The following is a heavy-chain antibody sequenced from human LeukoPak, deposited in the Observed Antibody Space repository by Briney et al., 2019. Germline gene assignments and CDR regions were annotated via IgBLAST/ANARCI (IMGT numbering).Heavy chain of an antibody. V-gene: IGHV1-69*13. J-gene: IGHJ6*02. CDR1: GGTFSSYA. Sequence: ASVKVSCKASGGTFSSYAISWVRQASGQGLEWMGGIIPIFGTANYAQKFQGRVTITADESTSTAYMELSSLRSEDTAVYYCARGCRYDFWSGYYGYYYYGMDVWGQGTTVTVSS. CDR3: ARGCRYDFWSGYYGYYYYGMDV. CDR2: IIPIFGTA. D-gene: IGHD3-3*01.